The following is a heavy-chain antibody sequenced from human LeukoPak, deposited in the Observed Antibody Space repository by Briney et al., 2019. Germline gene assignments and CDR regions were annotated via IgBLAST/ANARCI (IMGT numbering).Heavy chain of an antibody. J-gene: IGHJ4*02. CDR2: ISHDGSKK. CDR1: GFAFSSYA. V-gene: IGHV3-30-3*01. Sequence: QPGRSLRLSCAASGFAFSSYAVHWVRQAPGKGLECVAVISHDGSKKYYVDFVKGRFTISRDNSKNTLYLHMNSLIPEDTAVYFCAKDWKFYYVSGSFFPDNWGQGTLVTVSS. D-gene: IGHD3-10*01. CDR3: AKDWKFYYVSGSFFPDN.